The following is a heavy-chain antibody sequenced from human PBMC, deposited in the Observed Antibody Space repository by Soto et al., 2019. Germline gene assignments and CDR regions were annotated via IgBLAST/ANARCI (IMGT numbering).Heavy chain of an antibody. CDR2: ISSSSTI. J-gene: IGHJ6*02. D-gene: IGHD6-13*01. Sequence: GSLRLSCAASGFTFSSYSMNWVRQAPGKGLEWVSYISSSSTIYYADSVKGRFTISRDNAKNSLYLQMNSLRAEDTAVYYCASSEAAAGPYYYYYYGMDVWGQGTTVTVS. CDR3: ASSEAAAGPYYYYYYGMDV. V-gene: IGHV3-48*01. CDR1: GFTFSSYS.